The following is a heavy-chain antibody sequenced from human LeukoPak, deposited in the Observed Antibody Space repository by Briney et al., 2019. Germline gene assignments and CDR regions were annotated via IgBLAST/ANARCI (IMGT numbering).Heavy chain of an antibody. CDR2: IRYDGSNK. D-gene: IGHD1-14*01. CDR3: ANXXISRHHXYXDY. J-gene: IGHJ4*02. CDR1: GFTFSSYG. V-gene: IGHV3-30*02. Sequence: GGSLRLPCAASGFTFSSYGMHWVRQAPGKGLEWVAFIRYDGSNKYYADSVKGRFTISRDNSKNTLYLQMNSLRAVDTAVYYCANXXISRHHXYXDYWGQXXXVTV.